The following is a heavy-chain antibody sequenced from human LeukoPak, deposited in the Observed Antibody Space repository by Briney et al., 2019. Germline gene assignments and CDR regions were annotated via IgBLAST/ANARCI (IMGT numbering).Heavy chain of an antibody. CDR2: IYHSGST. V-gene: IGHV4-30-2*01. D-gene: IGHD7-27*01. CDR1: GGSISSGGYS. Sequence: PSETLSLTCAVSGGSISSGGYSWSWIRQPPGKGLEWIGYIYHSGSTYYNPSLKSRVTISVDRSKNQLSLKLSSVTAADTAVYYCASRLGSGWFDPWGQGTLVTVSS. CDR3: ASRLGSGWFDP. J-gene: IGHJ5*02.